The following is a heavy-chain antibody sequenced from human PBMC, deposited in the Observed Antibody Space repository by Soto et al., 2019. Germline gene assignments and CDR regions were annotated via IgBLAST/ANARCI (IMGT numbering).Heavy chain of an antibody. V-gene: IGHV3-21*01. CDR2: ISSSSSYI. J-gene: IGHJ6*03. Sequence: GGSLRLSCAASGFTFSSYSMNWVRQAPGKGLEWVSSISSSSSYIYYADSVKGRFTISRDNAKNSLYLQMNSLRAEDTAVYYCARGGTYDFWSGYYTSVSKGYYYYYMDVWGKGTTVTVSS. CDR1: GFTFSSYS. D-gene: IGHD3-3*01. CDR3: ARGGTYDFWSGYYTSVSKGYYYYYMDV.